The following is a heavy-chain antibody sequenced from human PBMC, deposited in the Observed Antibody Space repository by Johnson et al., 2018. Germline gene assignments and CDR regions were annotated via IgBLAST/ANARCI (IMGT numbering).Heavy chain of an antibody. Sequence: QVQLQESGAGLLKPSETLSLTCAVYGGPFSRYYWTWIRQPPGKGLEWIGEINQSGTTPYNPALRSRLTISIDRPKNQFSLTLRSVTAADTAVYYCARVAGKGGDVWGKGTTVTVSS. CDR3: ARVAGKGGDV. CDR1: GGPFSRYY. V-gene: IGHV4-34*01. CDR2: INQSGTT. J-gene: IGHJ6*04.